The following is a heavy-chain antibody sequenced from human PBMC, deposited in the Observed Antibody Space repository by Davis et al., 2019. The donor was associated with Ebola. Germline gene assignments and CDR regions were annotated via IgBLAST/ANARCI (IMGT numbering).Heavy chain of an antibody. J-gene: IGHJ6*02. D-gene: IGHD1-26*01. CDR1: GFTFSSYS. CDR2: IKQDGSEK. V-gene: IGHV3-7*01. CDR3: ARDLYRGGDSPAMDV. Sequence: GESLKISCAASGFTFSSYSMNWVRQAPGKGLEWVANIKQDGSEKYYADSVKGRFTISRDNSKNTLYLQMNSLRAEDTAVYYCARDLYRGGDSPAMDVWGQGTTVTVSS.